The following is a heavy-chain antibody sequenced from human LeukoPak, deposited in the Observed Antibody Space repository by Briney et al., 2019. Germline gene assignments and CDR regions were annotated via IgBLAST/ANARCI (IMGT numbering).Heavy chain of an antibody. D-gene: IGHD2-21*02. Sequence: GGSLRLSCAASGFTFSSYSMNWVRQAPGKGLEWVSSISSSSYYIYYADSVKGRFTISRDNAKNSLYLQMNSLRADDTAVYYCARSMYCGGDCYYYFDYWGQGTLVTVAS. CDR1: GFTFSSYS. J-gene: IGHJ4*02. CDR3: ARSMYCGGDCYYYFDY. CDR2: ISSSSYYI. V-gene: IGHV3-21*01.